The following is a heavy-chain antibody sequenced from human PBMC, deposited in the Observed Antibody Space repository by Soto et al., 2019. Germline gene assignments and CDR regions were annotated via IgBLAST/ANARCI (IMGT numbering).Heavy chain of an antibody. CDR3: ARREQWLENFDY. D-gene: IGHD6-19*01. J-gene: IGHJ4*02. CDR2: INPNSGDT. CDR1: GYTFTGYY. V-gene: IGHV1-2*02. Sequence: QVQLVQSGAEVKKPGASVKVSCKTSGYTFTGYYILWIRQAPGQGLEWMGWINPNSGDTNYSQDFQGRVTMTSDTSFTTAYVELTRLRSDDTAVYYCARREQWLENFDYWGQGTLVTVSS.